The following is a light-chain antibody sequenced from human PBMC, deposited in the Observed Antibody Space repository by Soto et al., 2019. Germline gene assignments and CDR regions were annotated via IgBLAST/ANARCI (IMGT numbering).Light chain of an antibody. V-gene: IGKV4-1*01. J-gene: IGKJ2*01. CDR2: GAS. Sequence: DFVMTQAPDSLAVSLGERATINCKSSQSVLYNSNNKNHLGCFQQKPGHPPKLLIYGASFRPSGVPDRFSGNGSGTDFTLTISSLQAEDVSVYYCQQYDSIPFTFGQGTKLEI. CDR3: QQYDSIPFT. CDR1: QSVLYNSNNKNH.